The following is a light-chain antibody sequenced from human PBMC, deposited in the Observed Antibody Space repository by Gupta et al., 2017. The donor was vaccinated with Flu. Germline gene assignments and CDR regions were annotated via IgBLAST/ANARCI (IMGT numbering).Light chain of an antibody. CDR2: AAS. V-gene: IGKV1-39*01. Sequence: DIQMTQSPSSLSASVGDRVTITCRASQSISSYVNWYQQKPGKAPKFLIYAASRLESGVPSRFSGSGSGTDFTLTISKLQPEDFATYYCQQSDSSPITFGGGTKVEI. CDR3: QQSDSSPIT. J-gene: IGKJ4*01. CDR1: QSISSY.